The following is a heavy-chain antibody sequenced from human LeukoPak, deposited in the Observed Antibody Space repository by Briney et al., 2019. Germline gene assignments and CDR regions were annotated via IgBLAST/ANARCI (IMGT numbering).Heavy chain of an antibody. D-gene: IGHD3-10*01. CDR3: ARDRGITTARGVPSWFDP. CDR1: GGSINSDTYY. V-gene: IGHV4-61*02. CDR2: TYTTGGP. J-gene: IGHJ5*02. Sequence: SETLSLTCTVSGGSINSDTYYWTWIRQPARKGLEWIGRTYTTGGPSYNPSLKSRVTISIDTSKNQFSLKLTSVTAADTAVYYCARDRGITTARGVPSWFDPWGQGILVTVSS.